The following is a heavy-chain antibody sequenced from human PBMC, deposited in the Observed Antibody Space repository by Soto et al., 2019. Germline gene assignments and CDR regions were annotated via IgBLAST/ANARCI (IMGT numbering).Heavy chain of an antibody. V-gene: IGHV4-30-2*01. CDR3: ARDWGRWFDP. Sequence: SETLSLTCAVSGGSISSGGYSWSWIRQPPGKGLEWIGYIYHSGSTYYNPSLKSRVTISVDRSKNQFSLKLSSVTAADTAVYYCARDWGRWFDPWGQGTLVTVSS. CDR1: GGSISSGGYS. D-gene: IGHD3-16*01. J-gene: IGHJ5*02. CDR2: IYHSGST.